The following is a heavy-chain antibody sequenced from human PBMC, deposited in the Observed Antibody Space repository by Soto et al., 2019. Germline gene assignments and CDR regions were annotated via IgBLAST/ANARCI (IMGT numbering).Heavy chain of an antibody. CDR1: GFTFNSDA. D-gene: IGHD6-6*01. Sequence: GGSLRLSCAASGFTFNSDAMSWVRQAPGKGLEWVSGISGGGSSTYYADSVKGRFTTSRDNSKNTLYLQMNSLRAEDTAVYFCVKDRTADERLVAQFDYWGQGTLVTVSS. CDR2: ISGGGSST. V-gene: IGHV3-23*01. CDR3: VKDRTADERLVAQFDY. J-gene: IGHJ4*02.